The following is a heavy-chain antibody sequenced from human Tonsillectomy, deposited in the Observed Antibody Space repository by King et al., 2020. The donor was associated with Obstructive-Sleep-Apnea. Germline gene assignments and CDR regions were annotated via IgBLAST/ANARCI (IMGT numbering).Heavy chain of an antibody. J-gene: IGHJ4*02. V-gene: IGHV4-59*01. D-gene: IGHD3-22*01. CDR1: GGSISSYY. Sequence: VQLQESGPGLVKPSETLSLPCTVSGGSISSYYWSWIRQPPGKGLEWIGYIYYSGSTNYNPSLKSRVTISVDTSKNQFSLKLSSVTAADTAVYYCARADDYDSSGYYGPVDYWGQGTLVTVSS. CDR3: ARADDYDSSGYYGPVDY. CDR2: IYYSGST.